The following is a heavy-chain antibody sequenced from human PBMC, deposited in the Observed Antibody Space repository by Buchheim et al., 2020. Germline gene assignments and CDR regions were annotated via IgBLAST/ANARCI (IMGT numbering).Heavy chain of an antibody. CDR2: IYYSGST. V-gene: IGHV4-59*01. CDR1: GGSISSYY. Sequence: QVQLQESGPGLVKPSETLSLTCTVSGGSISSYYWSWIRQPPGKGLEWIGYIYYSGSTNYNPSLQSRVTISVDTSKNQFSLKLSSVTAADTAVYYCARDRAMGDRYYFDYWGQGTL. CDR3: ARDRAMGDRYYFDY. D-gene: IGHD5-18*01. J-gene: IGHJ4*02.